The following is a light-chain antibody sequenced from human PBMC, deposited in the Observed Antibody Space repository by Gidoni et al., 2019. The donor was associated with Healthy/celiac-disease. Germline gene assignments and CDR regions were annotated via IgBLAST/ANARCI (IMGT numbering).Light chain of an antibody. Sequence: DIQMTQSPSSLSASVGDRVTITCQASQDISNYLNWYQQKPGKAPKLLIYDASKLETGVPSRVSGSGSGTDFTLTISSLQPEDIATDDCQQYDNLPYTFGQGTKLEIK. CDR1: QDISNY. V-gene: IGKV1-33*01. CDR3: QQYDNLPYT. CDR2: DAS. J-gene: IGKJ2*01.